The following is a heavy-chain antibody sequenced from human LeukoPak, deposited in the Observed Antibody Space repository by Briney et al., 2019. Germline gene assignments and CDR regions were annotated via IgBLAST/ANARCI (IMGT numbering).Heavy chain of an antibody. CDR3: ARDVGRDGFDY. V-gene: IGHV4-39*07. D-gene: IGHD5-24*01. Sequence: KPSETLSLTCTVSGGSISSSSYYWGWIRQPAGKGLEWIGSIYYSGSTYYNPSLKSRVTISVDTSKNQFSLKLSSVTAADTAVYYCARDVGRDGFDYWGQRTLVTVSS. CDR1: GGSISSSSYY. CDR2: IYYSGST. J-gene: IGHJ4*02.